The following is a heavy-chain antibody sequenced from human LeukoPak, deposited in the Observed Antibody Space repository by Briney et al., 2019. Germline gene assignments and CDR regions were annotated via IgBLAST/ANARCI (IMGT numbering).Heavy chain of an antibody. V-gene: IGHV4-38-2*01. D-gene: IGHD3-10*01. CDR1: GYSISSGYY. J-gene: IGHJ4*02. CDR2: IYHSGST. Sequence: SETLSLTCAVSGYSISSGYYWGWIRQPPGKWLEWIGSIYHSGSTYYNPSLKSRVTISVDTSKNQFSLQLSSVTAADTAVYYCARYGSGSYSTFDYWGQGTLVTVSS. CDR3: ARYGSGSYSTFDY.